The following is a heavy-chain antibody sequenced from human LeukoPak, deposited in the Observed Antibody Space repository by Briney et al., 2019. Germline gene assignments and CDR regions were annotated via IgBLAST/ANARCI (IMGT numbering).Heavy chain of an antibody. CDR2: IYYSGST. J-gene: IGHJ4*02. CDR1: GGSISSYY. D-gene: IGHD6-19*01. CDR3: ARAERAVAGRVAFDY. Sequence: SETLSLTCTVSGGSISSYYWSWIRQPPGKGLEWIGYIYYSGSTNYNPSLKSRVTISVDTSKNQFSLKLSSVTAADTAVYYCARAERAVAGRVAFDYWGQGTLVTVSS. V-gene: IGHV4-59*01.